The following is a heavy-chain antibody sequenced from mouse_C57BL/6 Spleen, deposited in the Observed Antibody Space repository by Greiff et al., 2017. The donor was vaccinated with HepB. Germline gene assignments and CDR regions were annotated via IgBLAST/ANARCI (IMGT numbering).Heavy chain of an antibody. V-gene: IGHV1-47*01. Sequence: VKLVESGAELVKPGASVKMSCKASGYTFTTYPIEWMKQNHGKSLEWIGNFHPYNDDTKYNEKFKGKATLTVEKSSSTVYLELSRLTSDDSAVYYCARRLDYYGGYFDVWGTGTTVTVSS. CDR1: GYTFTTYP. CDR3: ARRLDYYGGYFDV. J-gene: IGHJ1*03. D-gene: IGHD1-1*01. CDR2: FHPYNDDT.